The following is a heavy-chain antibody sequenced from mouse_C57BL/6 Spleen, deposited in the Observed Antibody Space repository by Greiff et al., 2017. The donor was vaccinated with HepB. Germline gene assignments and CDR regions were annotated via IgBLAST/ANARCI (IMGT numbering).Heavy chain of an antibody. D-gene: IGHD1-1*01. CDR3: VRGNYGTYAMDY. CDR1: GFSFNTYA. J-gene: IGHJ4*01. V-gene: IGHV10-1*01. CDR2: IRSKSNNYAT. Sequence: EVQLVESGGGLVQPKGSLKLSCAASGFSFNTYAMNWVRQAPGKGLEWVARIRSKSNNYATYYADSVKDRFTISRDDSESMLYLQMNNLKTEDTAMYYGVRGNYGTYAMDYWGQGTSVTVSS.